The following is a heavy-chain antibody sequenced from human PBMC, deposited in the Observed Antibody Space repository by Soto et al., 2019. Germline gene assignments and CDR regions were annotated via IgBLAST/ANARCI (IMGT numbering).Heavy chain of an antibody. D-gene: IGHD3-3*01. CDR2: ISSSSSYI. Sequence: VGSLRLSCAASGFTFSNARINWVRQAPGKGLEWVSSISSSSSYIYYADSVKGRFTISRDNAKNSLYLQMNSLRAEDTAVYYCARDYDFWSGYKNPYYFDYWGQGTLVTVSS. CDR1: GFTFSNAR. V-gene: IGHV3-21*01. J-gene: IGHJ4*02. CDR3: ARDYDFWSGYKNPYYFDY.